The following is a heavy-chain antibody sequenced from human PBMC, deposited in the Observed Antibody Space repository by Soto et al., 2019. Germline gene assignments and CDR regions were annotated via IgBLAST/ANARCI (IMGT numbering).Heavy chain of an antibody. J-gene: IGHJ5*02. V-gene: IGHV1-69*18. D-gene: IGHD3-16*01. CDR2: IIPSLNMT. Sequence: QVQLVQSGADVKNPGSSVKVSCKTFGGTFSTFTLNWVRQAPGQGLVWMGNIIPSLNMTNIEATFLGRLTISADESTSTAYMELGSLTREDTAIYFCATLGAQNDHWGHGTRVTVSS. CDR1: GGTFSTFT. CDR3: ATLGAQNDH.